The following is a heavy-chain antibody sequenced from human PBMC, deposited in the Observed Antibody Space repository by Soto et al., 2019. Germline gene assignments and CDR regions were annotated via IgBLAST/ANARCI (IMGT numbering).Heavy chain of an antibody. D-gene: IGHD6-6*01. V-gene: IGHV3-53*01. Sequence: EAQLVESGGTFIQPGGSLRLSCAASGFTFRSNFFTWVRQAPGRGLEWVSTLYYGGTMSYADSVEGRFTISRDNSKNTLFLQMNSLRAEDTAVYYCARNLVQFDNYYHMDVWGLGTTVSVSS. CDR2: LYYGGTM. J-gene: IGHJ6*02. CDR3: ARNLVQFDNYYHMDV. CDR1: GFTFRSNF.